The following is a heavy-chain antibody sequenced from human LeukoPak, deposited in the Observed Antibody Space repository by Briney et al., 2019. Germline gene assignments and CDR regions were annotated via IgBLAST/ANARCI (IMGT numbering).Heavy chain of an antibody. Sequence: SVKVSCKASGFTFTSSAMQWVRQARGQRLEWIGWIVVGSGNTNYAQKFQERVTITRDMSTSTAYMELSSLRSEDTAVYYCAAAYYYDSSGYSWGQGTLVTVSS. D-gene: IGHD3-22*01. CDR3: AAAYYYDSSGYS. J-gene: IGHJ5*02. CDR1: GFTFTSSA. CDR2: IVVGSGNT. V-gene: IGHV1-58*02.